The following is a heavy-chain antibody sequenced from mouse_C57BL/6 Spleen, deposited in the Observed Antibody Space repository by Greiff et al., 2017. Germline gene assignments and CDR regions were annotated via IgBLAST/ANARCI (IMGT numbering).Heavy chain of an antibody. J-gene: IGHJ4*01. CDR3: ARYSNLHAMDY. CDR2: IYPGSGNT. CDR1: GYSFTSYY. D-gene: IGHD2-5*01. V-gene: IGHV1-66*01. Sequence: VQLQQSGPELVKPGASVKISCKASGYSFTSYYIHWVKQRPGQGLEWIGWIYPGSGNTKYNEKFKGKATLTADTSSSTAYMQLSSLTSEDSAVYYCARYSNLHAMDYWGQGTSVTVSS.